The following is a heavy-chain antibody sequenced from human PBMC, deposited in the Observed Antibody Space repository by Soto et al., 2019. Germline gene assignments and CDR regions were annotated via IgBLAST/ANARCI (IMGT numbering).Heavy chain of an antibody. CDR1: RFTFSSHW. J-gene: IGHJ4*02. CDR3: ARQSGYCSAGTCSSFDY. D-gene: IGHD2-15*01. CDR2: IKQDGSDK. Sequence: GGSLRLSCAASRFTFSSHWMSWVRQAPGNGLAWVANIKQDGSDKYYVDSVKGRFTISRDNAKNSLYLQISSLGGEDAAVYYCARQSGYCSAGTCSSFDYWGQGTLVTVSS. V-gene: IGHV3-7*01.